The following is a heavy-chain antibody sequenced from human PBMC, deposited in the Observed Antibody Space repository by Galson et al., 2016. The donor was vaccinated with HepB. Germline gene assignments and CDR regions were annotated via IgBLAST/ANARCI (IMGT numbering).Heavy chain of an antibody. D-gene: IGHD3-22*01. V-gene: IGHV3-13*04. J-gene: IGHJ6*02. CDR2: IDSSGDT. Sequence: SLRLSCAASGFTFRNYDMYWVRQATGKGLEWVSSIDSSGDTYYPGSVRGRFITSRENAKNSLYLQMNSLRAGDTAVYYCARSVRGYSWYFGMDVWGQGTTVTVSS. CDR3: ARSVRGYSWYFGMDV. CDR1: GFTFRNYD.